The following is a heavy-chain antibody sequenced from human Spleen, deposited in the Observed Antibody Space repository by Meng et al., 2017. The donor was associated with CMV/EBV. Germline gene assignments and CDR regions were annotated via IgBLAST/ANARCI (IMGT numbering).Heavy chain of an antibody. CDR1: GYTFTSYD. CDR3: ARVLHHYYGMDV. Sequence: ASVKVSCKASGYTFTSYDINWVRQATGQGLEWMGWMNPNSGNTGYAQKFQGRVTMTRNTSISTAYMELSSLRSEDTATYYCARVLHHYYGMDVWGQGTTVTVSS. V-gene: IGHV1-8*01. CDR2: MNPNSGNT. J-gene: IGHJ6*02.